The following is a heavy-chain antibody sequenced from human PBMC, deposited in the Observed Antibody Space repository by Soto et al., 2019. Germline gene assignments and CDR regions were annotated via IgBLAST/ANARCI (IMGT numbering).Heavy chain of an antibody. V-gene: IGHV3-23*01. CDR3: ATVHNTSRSFNF. Sequence: EVQLLESGGGLVQPGGSLRLSCVASGLTFSVSAMTWVRQAPGKGLEWVSTTGLSGRTTYYGDSVKGRFTVSRANSKITLDLEMSSPRAEDTAVYYCATVHNTSRSFNFWGRGTLVNVSS. CDR2: TGLSGRTT. J-gene: IGHJ4*02. CDR1: GLTFSVSA. D-gene: IGHD1-20*01.